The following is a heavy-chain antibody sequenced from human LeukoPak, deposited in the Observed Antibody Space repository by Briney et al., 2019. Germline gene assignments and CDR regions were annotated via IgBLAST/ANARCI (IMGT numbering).Heavy chain of an antibody. CDR1: GFTFSSYW. J-gene: IGHJ4*02. CDR2: IKQDGIEK. CDR3: ARTRLPTYYFDC. Sequence: PGGSLRLSCAVSGFTFSSYWMSWVRQAPGKGLEWVANIKQDGIEKYYVDSVEGRFTISRDNAQNSLYLQMNSLRVEDTAVYYCARTRLPTYYFDCWGQGTLVTVSS. D-gene: IGHD4-11*01. V-gene: IGHV3-7*01.